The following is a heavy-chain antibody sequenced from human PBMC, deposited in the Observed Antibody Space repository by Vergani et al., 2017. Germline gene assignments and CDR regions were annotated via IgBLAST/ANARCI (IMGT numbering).Heavy chain of an antibody. Sequence: QVQLVQSGAEVKKPGASVKVSCKASGYTFTDYFMHWVRQAPGQGLEGMGWINPNSGGTNYAQKFQGRVTMTRDTSISTAYMELSNLRSDDTAVYYCARVGTSSNRDYFDCWGEGTLVTVCS. D-gene: IGHD2-2*01. CDR3: ARVGTSSNRDYFDC. V-gene: IGHV1-2*02. CDR2: INPNSGGT. CDR1: GYTFTDYF. J-gene: IGHJ4*02.